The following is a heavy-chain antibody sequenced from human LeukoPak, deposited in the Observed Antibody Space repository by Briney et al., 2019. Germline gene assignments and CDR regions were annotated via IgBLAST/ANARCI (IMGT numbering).Heavy chain of an antibody. V-gene: IGHV4-4*07. Sequence: SETLSLTCTVSGGSISSYYWSWIRQPAGKGLEWIGRIYTSGSTNYNPSLKSRVTMSVDTSKNQFSLKLSSVTAADTAVYYCAGEGEYSSSSGAYYFDSWGQGTLVTVSS. CDR1: GGSISSYY. CDR2: IYTSGST. CDR3: AGEGEYSSSSGAYYFDS. D-gene: IGHD6-6*01. J-gene: IGHJ4*02.